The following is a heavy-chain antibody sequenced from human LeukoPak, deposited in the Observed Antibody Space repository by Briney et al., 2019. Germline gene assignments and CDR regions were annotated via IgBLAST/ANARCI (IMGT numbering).Heavy chain of an antibody. J-gene: IGHJ2*01. CDR1: GFTFSSYA. Sequence: GGSLRLSCAASGFTFSSYAMSWVRQAPGKGLEWVAVISGSGGTTYYADSVKGRFTISRDNSENMLYLQMNSLRAEDTAVYYCAKDPGHNWYFDVWGRGTLVTVSS. CDR2: ISGSGGTT. V-gene: IGHV3-23*01. CDR3: AKDPGHNWYFDV. D-gene: IGHD2-8*02.